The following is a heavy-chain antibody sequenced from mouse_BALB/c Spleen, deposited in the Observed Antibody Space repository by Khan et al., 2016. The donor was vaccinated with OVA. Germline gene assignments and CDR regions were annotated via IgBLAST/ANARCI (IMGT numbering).Heavy chain of an antibody. J-gene: IGHJ2*01. CDR3: ARIYGGDFAY. V-gene: IGHV3-2*02. CDR2: ISYSGNT. CDR1: GYSITTDYA. D-gene: IGHD1-1*01. Sequence: VQLKESGPGLVKPSQSLSLTCTVTGYSITTDYAWYWIRQFPGSKLEWMGHISYSGNTKYNPSLKSRISITRDTSKNQFFLQLKSVTTEDTAIYYCARIYGGDFAYWGQGTILTVSS.